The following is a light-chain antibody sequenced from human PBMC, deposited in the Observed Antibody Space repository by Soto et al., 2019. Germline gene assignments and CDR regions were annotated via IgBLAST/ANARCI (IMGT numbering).Light chain of an antibody. V-gene: IGLV3-21*02. CDR2: DDS. CDR3: QVWDSGSAHQV. Sequence: SYELTQPPSVSVAPGQTARITWGGDNIGSKSVHWYQQEPGQAPVLVVYDDSDRPSGIPERFSGSNSGNTATLTISRVEAGDEADYYCQVWDSGSAHQVFGGGTQLTVL. J-gene: IGLJ2*01. CDR1: NIGSKS.